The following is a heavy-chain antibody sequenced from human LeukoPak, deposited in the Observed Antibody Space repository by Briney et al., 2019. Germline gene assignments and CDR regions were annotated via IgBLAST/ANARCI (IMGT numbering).Heavy chain of an antibody. CDR3: ASHCSSTSCYPAYYWYFDL. V-gene: IGHV4-39*01. CDR1: GGSISSSSYY. D-gene: IGHD2-2*01. J-gene: IGHJ2*01. CDR2: IFYSGST. Sequence: SETLSLTCTVSGGSISSSSYYWGWIRQPPGKGLEWIGRIFYSGSTYYNPSLKSRVTISVDTSKNQFSLKLSSVTAADTAVYYCASHCSSTSCYPAYYWYFDLWGRGTLVTVSS.